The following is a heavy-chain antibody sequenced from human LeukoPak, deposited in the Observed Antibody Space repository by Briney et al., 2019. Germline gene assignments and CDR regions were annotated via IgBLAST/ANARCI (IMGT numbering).Heavy chain of an antibody. CDR2: IYSGGST. Sequence: GGSLRLSCAASGFTFSSYGMHWVRQAPGKGLEWVSVIYSGGSTYYADSVKGRFTISRDNSKNTLYLQMNSLRAEDAAVYYCARDGTTYDAFDIWGQGTMVTVSS. CDR1: GFTFSSYG. CDR3: ARDGTTYDAFDI. V-gene: IGHV3-53*01. D-gene: IGHD1-7*01. J-gene: IGHJ3*02.